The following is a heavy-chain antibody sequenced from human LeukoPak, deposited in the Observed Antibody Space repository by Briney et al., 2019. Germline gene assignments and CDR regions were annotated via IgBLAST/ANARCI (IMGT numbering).Heavy chain of an antibody. V-gene: IGHV4-59*01. J-gene: IGHJ4*02. D-gene: IGHD6-13*01. CDR1: GGSISSYY. Sequence: SETLSLTCTVSGGSISSYYWSWIRQPPGKGLEWIGYIYYSGSTNYNPSLKSRVTISVDTSKNQFSLKLSSMTAADTAVYYFARGSSSWTFDYWGQGTLVTVSS. CDR3: ARGSSSWTFDY. CDR2: IYYSGST.